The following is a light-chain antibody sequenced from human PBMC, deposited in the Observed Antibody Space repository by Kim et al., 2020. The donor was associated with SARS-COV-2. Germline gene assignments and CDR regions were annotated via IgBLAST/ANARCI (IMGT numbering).Light chain of an antibody. CDR1: QSVRNN. V-gene: IGKV3-15*01. Sequence: EIVMTQSPATLSVSPGERATLSCRASQSVRNNLAWYQQKPGQAPRLLIYDASNRATGIPGRFSGSGSGTEFTLTISSLESEDFAVYYCQQVNNLPLDALGKGTNLEI. CDR2: DAS. CDR3: QQVNNLPLDA. J-gene: IGKJ2*01.